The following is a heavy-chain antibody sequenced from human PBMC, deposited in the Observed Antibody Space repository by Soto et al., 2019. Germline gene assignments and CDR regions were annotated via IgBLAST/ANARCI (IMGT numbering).Heavy chain of an antibody. D-gene: IGHD6-19*01. CDR3: ASGPPRGWYRNIYYYYGLDA. CDR1: GFTFSTHA. CDR2: VWSDGNKQ. V-gene: IGHV3-33*01. Sequence: QVQLVETGGGVVQPGSSLRLSCVASGFTFSTHAMHWVRQAPGKGLEWVAVVWSDGNKQYYADSVMGRFTISRDNSRNTLYLQMNSLRAEDTALYFCASGPPRGWYRNIYYYYGLDAWGQGTTVTVTS. J-gene: IGHJ6*02.